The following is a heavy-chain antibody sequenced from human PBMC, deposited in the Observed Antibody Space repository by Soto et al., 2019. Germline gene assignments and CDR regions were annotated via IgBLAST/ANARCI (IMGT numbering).Heavy chain of an antibody. CDR3: AKDKFAAAAPVYFDY. Sequence: GGSLRLSCVASGFTLSDHYIDWVRQAPGKGLEWVGRTRDKAKSYSTYYADSVKGRFTISRDNSKNTLYLQMNSLRAEDTAVYYCAKDKFAAAAPVYFDYWGQGTLVTVSS. CDR1: GFTLSDHY. V-gene: IGHV3-72*01. D-gene: IGHD6-13*01. J-gene: IGHJ4*02. CDR2: TRDKAKSYST.